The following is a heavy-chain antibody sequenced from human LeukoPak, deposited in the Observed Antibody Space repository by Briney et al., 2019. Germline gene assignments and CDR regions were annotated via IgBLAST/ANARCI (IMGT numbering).Heavy chain of an antibody. CDR1: GFSLSTSGVA. V-gene: IGHV2-5*01. D-gene: IGHD5-24*01. J-gene: IGHJ4*02. CDR2: VNWKDDK. Sequence: SGPTLVNPTQTLTLTCTFSGFSLSTSGVAVGWIRQPPGKALEWLAVVNWKDDKRYRPSLKTRLTITKDTSKNQVVLTMTNMDPVDTATYFCAHRPSGMASMRFENWGQGTLVTASS. CDR3: AHRPSGMASMRFEN.